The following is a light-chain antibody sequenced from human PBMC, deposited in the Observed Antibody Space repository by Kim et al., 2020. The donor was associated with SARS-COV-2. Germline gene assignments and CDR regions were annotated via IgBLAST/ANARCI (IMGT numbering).Light chain of an antibody. V-gene: IGKV3-11*01. CDR3: QLRTNWPPLFT. J-gene: IGKJ3*01. Sequence: EIVLTQSPATLSLSPGERATLSCRASQNLSGYLAWYQQKPGQAPRLLMYDTSNRAPGIPARFSGGGSGTDFTLTISSLEPEDFAIYYCQLRTNWPPLFTFGPGTKVDIK. CDR1: QNLSGY. CDR2: DTS.